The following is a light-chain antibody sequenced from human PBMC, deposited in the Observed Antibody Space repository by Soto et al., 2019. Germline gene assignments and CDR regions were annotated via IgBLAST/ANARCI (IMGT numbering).Light chain of an antibody. CDR2: KDS. CDR1: ALPKQY. Sequence: SYELKQAPSVSVSPGQTARITCSGDALPKQYAYWYQQKPGQAPVLVLYKDSERPSGIPERFSGSNSGTTVTLTISGVQAEDEADYYCQSADSSGAYWVFGGGTKMTVL. J-gene: IGLJ3*02. V-gene: IGLV3-25*03. CDR3: QSADSSGAYWV.